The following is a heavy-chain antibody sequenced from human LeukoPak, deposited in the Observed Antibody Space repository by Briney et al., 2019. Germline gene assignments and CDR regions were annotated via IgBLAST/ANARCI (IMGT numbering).Heavy chain of an antibody. CDR2: ISWNSGDI. CDR3: AKDRDGYNSPSYGMDV. Sequence: GGSLRLSCAASGFTLDDYAMHWVRQAPGKGLEWVSSISWNSGDIGYADSVKGRFTISRDNAKNSLYLQMNSLRAEDTAFYYCAKDRDGYNSPSYGMDVWGQGTTVTVSS. CDR1: GFTLDDYA. J-gene: IGHJ6*02. D-gene: IGHD5-24*01. V-gene: IGHV3-9*01.